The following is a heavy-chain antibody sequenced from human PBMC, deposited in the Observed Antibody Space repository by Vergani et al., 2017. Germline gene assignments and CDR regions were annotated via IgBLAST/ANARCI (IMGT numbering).Heavy chain of an antibody. CDR2: INHSGST. V-gene: IGHV4-34*01. D-gene: IGHD2-2*02. J-gene: IGHJ6*03. CDR3: ARGRYCSSTSCYTTNYYYMDV. Sequence: QVQLQQWGAGLLKPSETLSLTCAVYVGSFSGYYWSWIRQPPGKGLEWIGEINHSGSTNYNPSLKSRVTISVDTSKNQFSLKLSSVTAADTAVYYCARGRYCSSTSCYTTNYYYMDVWGK. CDR1: VGSFSGYY.